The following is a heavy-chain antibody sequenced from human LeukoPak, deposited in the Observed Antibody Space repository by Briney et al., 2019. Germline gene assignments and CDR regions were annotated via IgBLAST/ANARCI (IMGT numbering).Heavy chain of an antibody. D-gene: IGHD2-15*01. J-gene: IGHJ4*02. V-gene: IGHV3-48*01. CDR3: ARGYCSGGSCHNFGY. CDR1: GFTFSTYS. Sequence: HPGGSLRLSCAASGFTFSTYSMNWVRQAPGKGLEWVSYISSSSSTIYYADSVKGRFTISRDNAKNSLYLQMNSLRVEDTAVYYCARGYCSGGSCHNFGYWGQGTLVTVSS. CDR2: ISSSSSTI.